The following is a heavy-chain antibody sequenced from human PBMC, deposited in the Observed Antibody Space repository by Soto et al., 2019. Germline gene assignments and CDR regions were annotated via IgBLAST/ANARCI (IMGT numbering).Heavy chain of an antibody. D-gene: IGHD6-19*01. CDR1: GGTFSSYA. Sequence: QVQLVQSGAEVKKPGSSVKVSCKASGGTFSSYAISWVRQAPGHGLEWMGGIIPIFGTANYAQKFPGRVTIAADESTSTASMELSSLSSEDTAVSYCARCSHSSGWYATRFDYWCQGTLVTVSS. CDR3: ARCSHSSGWYATRFDY. CDR2: IIPIFGTA. J-gene: IGHJ4*02. V-gene: IGHV1-69*01.